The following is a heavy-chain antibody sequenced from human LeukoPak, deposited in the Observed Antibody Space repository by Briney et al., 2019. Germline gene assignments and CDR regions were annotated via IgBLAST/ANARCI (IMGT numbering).Heavy chain of an antibody. CDR2: IDAGNGNT. CDR1: GYTFTSYA. D-gene: IGHD5-24*01. CDR3: ARDSGDVYTEDYFDY. V-gene: IGHV1-3*03. Sequence: ASVKVSCKASGYTFTSYAMHWVRQAPGQRLEWMGWIDAGNGNTKYSQEFQGRVTITRDTSASTAYMELSSLRSEDMAVYYCARDSGDVYTEDYFDYWGQGTLVTVSS. J-gene: IGHJ4*02.